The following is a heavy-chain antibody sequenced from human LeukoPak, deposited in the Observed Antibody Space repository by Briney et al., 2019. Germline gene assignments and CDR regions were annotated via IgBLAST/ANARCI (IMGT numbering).Heavy chain of an antibody. Sequence: GESLKISCKGSGYTFSSYWIGWVRQMPGKGLEWMGIIYPGDSDTRYSPSLQGQVTIPVDTSIGTAYLQRSSLKASDTAIYYCARQNDFRLDYWGQGTLVTVSS. CDR3: ARQNDFRLDY. V-gene: IGHV5-51*01. J-gene: IGHJ4*02. CDR2: IYPGDSDT. D-gene: IGHD3-3*01. CDR1: GYTFSSYW.